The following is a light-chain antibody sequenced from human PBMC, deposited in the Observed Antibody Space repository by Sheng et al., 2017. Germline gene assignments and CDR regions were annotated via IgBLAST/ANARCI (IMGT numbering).Light chain of an antibody. Sequence: SYVLIQAPSVSVAPGQTARDHLWGETTLEVKVCTGTTRSQARPLCWSSMMTATGPQGIPERFSGSNSGNTATLTISRVEAGDEADYYCQVWDISSDHPGVFGGGTKLTVL. CDR2: MTA. V-gene: IGLV3-21*02. CDR1: TLEVKV. CDR3: QVWDISSDHPGV. J-gene: IGLJ3*02.